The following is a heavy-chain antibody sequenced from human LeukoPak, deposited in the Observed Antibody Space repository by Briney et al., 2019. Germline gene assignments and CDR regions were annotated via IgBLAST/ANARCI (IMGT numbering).Heavy chain of an antibody. V-gene: IGHV1-18*01. CDR1: GYTFTSYG. D-gene: IGHD2-8*01. J-gene: IGHJ5*02. Sequence: ASVKVSCGASGYTFTSYGVTWVRQAPGQGLEWMGWLSAYTGHTKYAHKFQGRVTMTTDTSTSTAYMELRSLRTDDTAVYYCARLTVVMVYSIQENWLDPWGQGTLVTVSS. CDR3: ARLTVVMVYSIQENWLDP. CDR2: LSAYTGHT.